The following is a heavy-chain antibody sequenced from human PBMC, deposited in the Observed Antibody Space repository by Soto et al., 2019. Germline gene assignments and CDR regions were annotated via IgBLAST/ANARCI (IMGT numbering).Heavy chain of an antibody. V-gene: IGHV3-21*02. CDR1: GFNFSAYG. CDR2: ITFSSLYI. Sequence: EVQLVESGGGLVKPGQSLRLSCTASGFNFSAYGMSWVRQAPGKGLEWVSSITFSSLYIYYAESVRRRFVISRDDYKNSVLLQMDSLKTEDTAFYYCARSGDVAVGWFDPWGQGTQVTVSS. CDR3: ARSGDVAVGWFDP. D-gene: IGHD3-10*01. J-gene: IGHJ5*02.